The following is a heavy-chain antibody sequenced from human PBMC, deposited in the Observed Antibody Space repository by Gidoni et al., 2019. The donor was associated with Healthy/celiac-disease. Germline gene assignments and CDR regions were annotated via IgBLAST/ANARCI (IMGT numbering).Heavy chain of an antibody. CDR1: GFTFSSYA. D-gene: IGHD3-22*01. V-gene: IGHV3-30-3*01. J-gene: IGHJ4*02. Sequence: QVQLVASGGGVVQPGRSLRLSCAASGFTFSSYAMHWVRQAPGKGLEWVAVISYDGSNKYYADSVKGRFTISRDNSKNTLYLQMNSLRAEDTAVYYCAREGNYYDSSGLAFDYWGQGTLVTVSS. CDR2: ISYDGSNK. CDR3: AREGNYYDSSGLAFDY.